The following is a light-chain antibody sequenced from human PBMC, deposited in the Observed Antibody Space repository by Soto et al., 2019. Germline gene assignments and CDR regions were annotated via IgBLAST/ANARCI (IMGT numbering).Light chain of an antibody. Sequence: IQLTQSPPSLSASVGDRVTITCRASQAITNYLSWYQQKPGKAPNLLIYAASILQSGVPSRFSGSGSGTDFTLTISSLQPEDFATYYCQQLNSYPFTFGPGTKVDIK. CDR1: QAITNY. J-gene: IGKJ3*01. CDR2: AAS. V-gene: IGKV1-9*01. CDR3: QQLNSYPFT.